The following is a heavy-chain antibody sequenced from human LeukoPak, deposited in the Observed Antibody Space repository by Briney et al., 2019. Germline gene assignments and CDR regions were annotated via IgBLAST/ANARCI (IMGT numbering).Heavy chain of an antibody. CDR2: IYYSGST. CDR3: AREGYSKVDY. CDR1: GGSISSGGYY. D-gene: IGHD4-11*01. Sequence: KTSETLSLTCTVSGGSISSGGYYWSWIRQHPGKGLEWIGYIYYSGSTYYNPSLKSRVTISVDTSKNQFSLKLSSVTAADTAVYYCAREGYSKVDYWGQGTLVTVSS. J-gene: IGHJ4*02. V-gene: IGHV4-31*03.